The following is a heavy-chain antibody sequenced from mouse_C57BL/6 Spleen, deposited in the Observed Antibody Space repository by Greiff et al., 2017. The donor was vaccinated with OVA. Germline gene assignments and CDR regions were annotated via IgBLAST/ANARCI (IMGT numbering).Heavy chain of an antibody. J-gene: IGHJ4*01. D-gene: IGHD2-1*01. Sequence: VQLQQSGAELVKPGASVKMSCKASGYTFTTYSIDWMKQNPGKSLEWIGYFHPDNDDTKYNEKFKGKATLTADKSSSTVYLQLSRLTSDDSAVYYCARDGKGDVDYWGQGTSVTVSS. CDR2: FHPDNDDT. V-gene: IGHV1-47*01. CDR3: ARDGKGDVDY. CDR1: GYTFTTYS.